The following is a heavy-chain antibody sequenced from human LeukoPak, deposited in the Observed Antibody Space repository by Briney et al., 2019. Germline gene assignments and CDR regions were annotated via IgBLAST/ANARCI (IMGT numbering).Heavy chain of an antibody. D-gene: IGHD3-3*01. V-gene: IGHV1-2*02. CDR3: ARDSLYYDTTLLGN. Sequence: ASVKVSCTASGYTFTGYYMHWVRQAPGQPLGWMGWINPNSGGTDYVQKFQARVTMTRDTSISTAYMELSRLRSDDTAVYYGARDSLYYDTTLLGNWGQGTLVTVSS. J-gene: IGHJ4*02. CDR1: GYTFTGYY. CDR2: INPNSGGT.